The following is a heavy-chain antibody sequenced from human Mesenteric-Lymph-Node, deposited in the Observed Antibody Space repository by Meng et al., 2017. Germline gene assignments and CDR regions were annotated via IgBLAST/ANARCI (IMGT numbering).Heavy chain of an antibody. J-gene: IGHJ3*02. CDR1: GFTFDDYA. V-gene: IGHV3-9*03. CDR2: ISWNSGSI. Sequence: SLKISCAASGFTFDDYAMHWVRQAPGKGLEWVSSISWNSGSIGYADSVKGRFTISRDNAKNSLYLQMNSLRAEDMALYYCAKGRIAVAGIEHDAFDIWGQGTMVTVSS. D-gene: IGHD6-19*01. CDR3: AKGRIAVAGIEHDAFDI.